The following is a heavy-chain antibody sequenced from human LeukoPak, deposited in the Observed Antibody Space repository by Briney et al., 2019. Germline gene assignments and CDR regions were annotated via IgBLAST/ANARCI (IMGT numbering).Heavy chain of an antibody. J-gene: IGHJ6*02. V-gene: IGHV1-18*01. Sequence: ASVTVSCKASGGTFTNYAFSWVRQAPGQGLEWMGWISAYNGNTNYAQKLQGRVTMTTDTSTSTAYMELRSLRSDDTAVYYCARDPIVLMVYAGDYYYYYYGMDVWGQGTTVTVSS. CDR3: ARDPIVLMVYAGDYYYYYYGMDV. D-gene: IGHD2-8*01. CDR2: ISAYNGNT. CDR1: GGTFTNYA.